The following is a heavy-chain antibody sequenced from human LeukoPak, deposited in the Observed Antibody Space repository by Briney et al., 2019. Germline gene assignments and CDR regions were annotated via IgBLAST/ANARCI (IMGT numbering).Heavy chain of an antibody. CDR1: GGSISSYY. V-gene: IGHV4-59*01. CDR2: IYYSGST. CDR3: ARVWFGELLDDYGYFDY. Sequence: SETLSLTCTVSGGSISSYYWSWIRQPPGKGLEWIGYIYYSGSTNYNPSLKSRVTISVDTYKNQFSLKLSSVTAADTAVYYCARVWFGELLDDYGYFDYWGQGTLVTVSS. D-gene: IGHD3-10*01. J-gene: IGHJ4*02.